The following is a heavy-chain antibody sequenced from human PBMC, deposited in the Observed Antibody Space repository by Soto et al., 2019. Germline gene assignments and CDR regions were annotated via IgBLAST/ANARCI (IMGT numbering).Heavy chain of an antibody. D-gene: IGHD5-12*01. J-gene: IGHJ6*02. V-gene: IGHV1-69*13. CDR1: GGTFSTYA. CDR2: IIPIFGTA. Sequence: GASVKVSCKASGGTFSTYAISWVRQAPGQGLEWMGGIIPIFGTANYAQKFQGRVTITADESTSTAYMELSSLRSEDTAVYYCAKGDRWLQFSPSCYYYYSMDLSGQRTTVTVSS. CDR3: AKGDRWLQFSPSCYYYYSMDL.